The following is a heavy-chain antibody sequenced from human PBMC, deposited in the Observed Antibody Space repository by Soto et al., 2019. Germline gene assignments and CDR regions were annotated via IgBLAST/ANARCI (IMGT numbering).Heavy chain of an antibody. CDR3: ARDLRPREALAPYYFDY. Sequence: GGSLRLSCAASGFTFSDYYMSWIRQAPGKGLEWISYISSSGSAIYHADSVKGRFTISRDNAKNSLYLQMNGLRAEDTAVYYCARDLRPREALAPYYFDYWGQGTLVTVSS. V-gene: IGHV3-11*01. D-gene: IGHD1-1*01. CDR2: ISSSGSAI. CDR1: GFTFSDYY. J-gene: IGHJ4*02.